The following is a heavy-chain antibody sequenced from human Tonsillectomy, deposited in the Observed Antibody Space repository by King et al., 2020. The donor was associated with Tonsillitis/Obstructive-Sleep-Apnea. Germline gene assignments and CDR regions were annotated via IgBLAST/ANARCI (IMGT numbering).Heavy chain of an antibody. CDR2: IWYDGSNK. Sequence: VQLVESGGGVVQPGRSLRLSCAASRFTFSSYGMHWVRQAPGKGLEWVAVIWYDGSNKNYADSVKGRFTISRDNSKNTLYLQMNSLRAEDTAVYYCAREMATSNWPYYCVDVWGQGTTVTVSS. CDR1: RFTFSSYG. D-gene: IGHD5-24*01. J-gene: IGHJ6*02. CDR3: AREMATSNWPYYCVDV. V-gene: IGHV3-33*01.